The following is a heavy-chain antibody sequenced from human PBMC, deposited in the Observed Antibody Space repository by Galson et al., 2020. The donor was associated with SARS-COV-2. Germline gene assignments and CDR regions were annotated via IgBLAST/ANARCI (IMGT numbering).Heavy chain of an antibody. D-gene: IGHD2-8*01. CDR2: ISYDGSNK. J-gene: IGHJ3*02. V-gene: IGHV3-30*03. Sequence: GGSLRLSCAASGFNFRSYWMSWVRQAPGKGLEWVAVISYDGSNKYYADSVKGRFTISRDNSKNTLYLQMNSLRAEDTAVYYCARELTMVPGDIWGQGTMVTVSS. CDR3: ARELTMVPGDI. CDR1: GFNFRSYW.